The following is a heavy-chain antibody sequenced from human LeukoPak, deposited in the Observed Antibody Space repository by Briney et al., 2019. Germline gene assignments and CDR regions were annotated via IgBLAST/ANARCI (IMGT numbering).Heavy chain of an antibody. J-gene: IGHJ4*02. CDR1: GFTFSSYA. Sequence: GGSLKLSCAASGFTFSSYAMSWVRQAPGKGLEWVSAISGSGGSTYYADSVKGRFTISRDNPKNTLYLQMNSLGAEDTAVYYCAKPQTTVTTYQYFDYWGQGTLVTVSS. CDR2: ISGSGGST. CDR3: AKPQTTVTTYQYFDY. V-gene: IGHV3-23*01. D-gene: IGHD4-17*01.